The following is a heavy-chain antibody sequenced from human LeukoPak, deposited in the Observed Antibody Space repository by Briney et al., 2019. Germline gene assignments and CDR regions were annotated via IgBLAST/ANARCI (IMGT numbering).Heavy chain of an antibody. J-gene: IGHJ2*01. D-gene: IGHD4-23*01. V-gene: IGHV4-30-2*01. CDR1: GGSISSGGYY. Sequence: SETLSLTCTVSGGSISSGGYYWSWIRQPPGKGLEWIGYIYHSGSTYYNPSLKSRVTISVDRSKHQFSLKLSSVTAADTAVYYCARDPGGDYDGYFDLWGRGTLVTVSS. CDR2: IYHSGST. CDR3: ARDPGGDYDGYFDL.